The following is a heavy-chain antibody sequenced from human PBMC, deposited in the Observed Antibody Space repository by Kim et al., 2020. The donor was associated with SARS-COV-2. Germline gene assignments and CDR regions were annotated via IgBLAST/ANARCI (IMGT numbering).Heavy chain of an antibody. J-gene: IGHJ6*03. V-gene: IGHV6-1*01. CDR2: TYYRSKWYN. D-gene: IGHD1-26*01. Sequence: SQTLSLTCAISGESVSSSAAAWNWVRQSPSRGLEWLGRTYYRSKWYNDYAEFVKGRITINPDTSKNQFSLQLNSVTPEDTAMYYCTRVESSAADMDVGGKGTAVTVSS. CDR1: GESVSSSAAA. CDR3: TRVESSAADMDV.